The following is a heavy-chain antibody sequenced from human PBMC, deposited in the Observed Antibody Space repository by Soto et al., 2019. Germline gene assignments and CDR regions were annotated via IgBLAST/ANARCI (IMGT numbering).Heavy chain of an antibody. CDR3: ARHVNCGDDGHVAL. D-gene: IGHD2-21*01. V-gene: IGHV4-59*08. CDR1: GGSISSYF. CDR2: IYTSGTT. Sequence: QVQLQESGPGLVKPSETLSLTCTASGGSISSYFWSWIRQPTGKGLEWIGYIYTSGTTNYNPSPKSRVTISADTSKNQFSLKLRSVTAADTAVYYCARHVNCGDDGHVALWGRGTLVTVSS. J-gene: IGHJ2*01.